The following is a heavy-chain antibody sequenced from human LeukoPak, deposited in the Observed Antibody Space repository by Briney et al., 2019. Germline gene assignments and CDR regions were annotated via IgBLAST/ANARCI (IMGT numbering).Heavy chain of an antibody. J-gene: IGHJ3*02. CDR3: ARDGPSMVRAVIPFDI. V-gene: IGHV4-59*01. CDR1: GGSISSYY. Sequence: SETLSLTCTVSGGSISSYYWSWIRQPPGKGLEWIGYIYYIGNPNYNPSIKTRVTISIDQSKNPLSLDLRYVTAADTAVYYCARDGPSMVRAVIPFDIWGQGTMVTVSS. CDR2: IYYIGNP. D-gene: IGHD3-10*01.